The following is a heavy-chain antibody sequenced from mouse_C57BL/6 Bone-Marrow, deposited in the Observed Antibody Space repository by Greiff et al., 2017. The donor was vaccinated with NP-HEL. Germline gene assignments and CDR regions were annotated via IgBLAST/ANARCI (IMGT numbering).Heavy chain of an antibody. J-gene: IGHJ3*01. CDR1: GYAFSSYW. CDR2: IYPGDGDT. V-gene: IGHV1-80*01. Sequence: VKLVESGAELVKPGASVKISCKASGYAFSSYWMNWVKQRPGKGLEWIGQIYPGDGDTNYNGKFKGKATLTADKSSSTAYMQLSSLTSEDSAVYFCARLSTTVYWGQGTLVTVSA. CDR3: ARLSTTVY. D-gene: IGHD1-1*01.